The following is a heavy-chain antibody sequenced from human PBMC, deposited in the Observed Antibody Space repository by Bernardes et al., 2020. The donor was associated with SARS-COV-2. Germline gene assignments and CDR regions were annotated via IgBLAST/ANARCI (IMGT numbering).Heavy chain of an antibody. J-gene: IGHJ4*02. D-gene: IGHD3-10*01. Sequence: SEPLSLICAVYGGSFSGYYWSWIRQPPGKGLEWIGEINHSGSTNYNPSLKSRVTISVDTSKNQFSLKLSSVTAADTAVYYCARAEGSGSYSFDYWCQGTLVTVSS. CDR3: ARAEGSGSYSFDY. CDR2: INHSGST. V-gene: IGHV4-34*01. CDR1: GGSFSGYY.